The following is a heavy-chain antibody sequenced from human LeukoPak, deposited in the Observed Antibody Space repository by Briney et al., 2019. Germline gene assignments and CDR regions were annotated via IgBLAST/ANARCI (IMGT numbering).Heavy chain of an antibody. D-gene: IGHD4-23*01. V-gene: IGHV1-69*10. J-gene: IGHJ3*02. CDR2: ITPILGTA. CDR3: ARSLIDYGGSYDAFDI. CDR1: GGTFSTYA. Sequence: GASVKVSCKASGGTFSTYAISWVRQAPGQGLEWMGGITPILGTANYAQKFQGRVTINADQSTSTAYMELSSLRSEDTAVYYCARSLIDYGGSYDAFDIWGLGTMVTISS.